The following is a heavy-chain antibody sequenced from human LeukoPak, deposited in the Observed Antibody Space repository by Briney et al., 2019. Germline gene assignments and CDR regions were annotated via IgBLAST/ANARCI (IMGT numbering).Heavy chain of an antibody. CDR3: ARLGITMVRGVTLDY. D-gene: IGHD3-10*01. V-gene: IGHV1-18*04. CDR2: VSPYNGNA. Sequence: GASVKFSCKASGYRFIDYYIHWVRQAPGQGLEWMGSVSPYNGNANYALKFLGRDTIITDTSTSTAYMELRSLRSDDTAVYYCARLGITMVRGVTLDYWGQGTLVTVSS. CDR1: GYRFIDYY. J-gene: IGHJ4*02.